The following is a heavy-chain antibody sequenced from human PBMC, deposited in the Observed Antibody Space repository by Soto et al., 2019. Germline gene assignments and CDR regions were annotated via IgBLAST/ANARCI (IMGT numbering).Heavy chain of an antibody. V-gene: IGHV4-59*01. D-gene: IGHD2-2*01. J-gene: IGHJ3*02. CDR1: GDSISRYY. CDR3: AMADQPRDAFDI. CDR2: IYYSGST. Sequence: SETLSLTCTVSGDSISRYYWSWIRQPPGKGLEWIGYIYYSGSTNYNPSLKSRVTISVDTSKNQFSLKLSSVTAADTAVYYCAMADQPRDAFDIWGQGTMVTVSS.